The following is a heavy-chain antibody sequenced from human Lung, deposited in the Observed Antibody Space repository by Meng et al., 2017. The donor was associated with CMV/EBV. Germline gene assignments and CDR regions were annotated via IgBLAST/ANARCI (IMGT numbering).Heavy chain of an antibody. Sequence: LPEQHPGVVKPCQRLSLSFTFSGGSIISGGYYCSCIRQHPGKGLEWIGYIHSSGSTYYNPSLKSRLTISVDTSKNQFSLKLSSVTAADTAVYYCARASDGSGSPLGESWFDPWGQGTLVTVSS. J-gene: IGHJ5*02. D-gene: IGHD3-10*01. CDR1: GGSIISGGYY. V-gene: IGHV4-31*03. CDR2: IHSSGST. CDR3: ARASDGSGSPLGESWFDP.